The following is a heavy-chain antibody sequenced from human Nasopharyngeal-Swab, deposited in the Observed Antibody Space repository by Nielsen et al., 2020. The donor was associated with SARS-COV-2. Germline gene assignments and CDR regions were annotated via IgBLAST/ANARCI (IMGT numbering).Heavy chain of an antibody. Sequence: GESLKISCAASGFTFSSYWMSWVRQAPGKGLEWVANIKQDGSEKYYVDSVKGRFTISRDNAKNSLYLQMNGLRAEDTAVYYCAKILAVGWFLGGYFDYWGQGTLVTVSS. CDR2: IKQDGSEK. D-gene: IGHD3-3*01. CDR1: GFTFSSYW. V-gene: IGHV3-7*03. CDR3: AKILAVGWFLGGYFDY. J-gene: IGHJ4*02.